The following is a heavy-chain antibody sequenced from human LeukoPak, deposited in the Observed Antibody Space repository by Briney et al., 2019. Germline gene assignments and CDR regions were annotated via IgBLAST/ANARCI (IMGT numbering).Heavy chain of an antibody. CDR3: ARKGIVGATTRAGSFDY. V-gene: IGHV4-39*07. D-gene: IGHD1-26*01. J-gene: IGHJ4*02. Sequence: SETLSLTCTVSGGSISSSSYYWGWIRQPPGKGLEWIGSIYYSGSTYYNPSLKSRVTISVDTSKNQFSLKLSSVTAADTAVYYCARKGIVGATTRAGSFDYWGQGTLVTVSS. CDR2: IYYSGST. CDR1: GGSISSSSYY.